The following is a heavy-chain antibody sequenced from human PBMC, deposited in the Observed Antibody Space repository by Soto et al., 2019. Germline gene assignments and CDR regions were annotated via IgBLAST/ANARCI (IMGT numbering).Heavy chain of an antibody. CDR2: MSYDESKK. CDR1: GFRLSSYA. Sequence: QVRLVESGGGVVQPGGSLRLSCATSGFRLSSYAMHWVRQAPGKGLEWVALMSYDESKKYYADSVKGRFTIYRDTSKNTLVLEMNNLRVEDTAVYYCAKDRRDGDFMHILVVDFWGQGALVTVS. CDR3: AKDRRDGDFMHILVVDF. J-gene: IGHJ4*02. D-gene: IGHD2-15*01. V-gene: IGHV3-30*18.